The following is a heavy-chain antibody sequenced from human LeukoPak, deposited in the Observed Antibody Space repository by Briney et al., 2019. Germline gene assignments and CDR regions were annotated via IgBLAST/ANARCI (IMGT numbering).Heavy chain of an antibody. Sequence: WRPLRLSCAASGFTFSSYAMHWVLQAPAKGLQGVAVISYDGSDKYYKASLKGRFTISRDNSKNTLYLQMNSLRAEDTAVYYCARDREDDSSGYYYDYWGQGTLVSVPS. J-gene: IGHJ4*02. CDR3: ARDREDDSSGYYYDY. D-gene: IGHD3-22*01. CDR2: ISYDGSDK. CDR1: GFTFSSYA. V-gene: IGHV3-30-3*01.